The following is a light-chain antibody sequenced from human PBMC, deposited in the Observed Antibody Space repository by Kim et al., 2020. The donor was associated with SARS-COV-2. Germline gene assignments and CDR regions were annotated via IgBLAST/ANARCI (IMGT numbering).Light chain of an antibody. V-gene: IGLV2-8*01. CDR3: GSYTGSNNFAV. Sequence: QSGTLSCTGTSSDVGGYNCVPWYQHHPGKAPKLMIYDVNKRPSGIPDRFSGSKSGNTASLTVSGLQAEDEADYYCGSYTGSNNFAVFGGGTQLTVL. CDR2: DVN. CDR1: SSDVGGYNC. J-gene: IGLJ2*01.